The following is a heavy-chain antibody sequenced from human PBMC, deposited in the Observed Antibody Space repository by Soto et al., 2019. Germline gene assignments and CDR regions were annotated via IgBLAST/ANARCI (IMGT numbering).Heavy chain of an antibody. V-gene: IGHV2-5*02. D-gene: IGHD3-10*01. Sequence: SGPTLVNPTQTLTLTCTFSGFSLSTSGVGVGWIRQPPGKALEWLALIYWDDDKRYSPSLKSRLTITKDTSKNQVVLTMTNMDPVDTATYYCAHRLNLYGSGSRAYNWFDPWGQGTLVTVSS. CDR1: GFSLSTSGVG. CDR3: AHRLNLYGSGSRAYNWFDP. CDR2: IYWDDDK. J-gene: IGHJ5*02.